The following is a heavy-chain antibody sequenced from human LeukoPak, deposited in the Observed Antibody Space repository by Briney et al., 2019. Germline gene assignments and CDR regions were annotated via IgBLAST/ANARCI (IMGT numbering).Heavy chain of an antibody. Sequence: PGGSLRLSCAASGFTVSSNYMSWVRQAPGKGLEWVSVIYSGGSTYYADSVKGRFTISRDSSKNTLYLQMNSLRAEDTTVYYCGRDQFAFGLFDYWGQGTLVTVSS. CDR2: IYSGGST. D-gene: IGHD3-16*01. CDR3: GRDQFAFGLFDY. V-gene: IGHV3-53*01. CDR1: GFTVSSNY. J-gene: IGHJ4*02.